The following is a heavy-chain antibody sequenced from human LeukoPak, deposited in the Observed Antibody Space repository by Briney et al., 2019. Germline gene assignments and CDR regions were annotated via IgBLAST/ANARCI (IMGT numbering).Heavy chain of an antibody. CDR3: ARWFGESFYYYYYMDV. J-gene: IGHJ6*03. V-gene: IGHV4-34*01. CDR1: GGSFSGYY. Sequence: SETLSLTCAVYGGSFSGYYWSWLRQPPGKGLEWIGEINHSGSTNYNPSLKSRVTISVDTSKNQFSLKLSSVTAADTAVYYCARWFGESFYYYYYMDVWGKGTTVTISS. D-gene: IGHD3-10*01. CDR2: INHSGST.